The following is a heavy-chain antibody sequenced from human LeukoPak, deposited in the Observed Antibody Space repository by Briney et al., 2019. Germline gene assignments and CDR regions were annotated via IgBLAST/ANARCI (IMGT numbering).Heavy chain of an antibody. CDR2: ITWNSGTI. V-gene: IGHV3-9*01. J-gene: IGHJ4*02. CDR3: VKGDRGHSVPDY. D-gene: IGHD2-21*01. Sequence: PGGSLRLSCAASGFTFDDYAMHWVRQAPGKGLEWVSGITWNSGTIGYADSVKGRFTISRDNAKNSLYLQMNSLRAEDTALYYCVKGDRGHSVPDYWGQGTPVTVSS. CDR1: GFTFDDYA.